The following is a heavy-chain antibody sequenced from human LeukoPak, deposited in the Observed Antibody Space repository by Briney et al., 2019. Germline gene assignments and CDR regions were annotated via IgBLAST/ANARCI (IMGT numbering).Heavy chain of an antibody. Sequence: SETLSLTCAVYGGSFSDYYWSWIRQPPGKGLEWIGEINHSGSTNYNPSLKSRVTISVDTSKNQFSLKLSSVTAADTAVYYCARTSLLLWFGESRKKKYYFDYWGQGTLVTVSS. CDR2: INHSGST. J-gene: IGHJ4*02. D-gene: IGHD3-10*01. V-gene: IGHV4-34*01. CDR3: ARTSLLLWFGESRKKKYYFDY. CDR1: GGSFSDYY.